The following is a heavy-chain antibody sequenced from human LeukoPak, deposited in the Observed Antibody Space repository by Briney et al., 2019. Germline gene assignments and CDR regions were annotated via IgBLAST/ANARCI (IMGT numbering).Heavy chain of an antibody. V-gene: IGHV1-69*05. CDR2: IIPIFGTA. D-gene: IGHD2-2*02. CDR3: ARGSLLLYRDYYYYYMDV. J-gene: IGHJ6*03. CDR1: GGTFSSYA. Sequence: SVKVSCKASGGTFSSYAISWVRQAPGQGLEWMGGIIPIFGTANYAQKFQGRVTITTDESTSTAYMELSSLRSEDTAVYYCARGSLLLYRDYYYYYMDVWGKGTTVTVSS.